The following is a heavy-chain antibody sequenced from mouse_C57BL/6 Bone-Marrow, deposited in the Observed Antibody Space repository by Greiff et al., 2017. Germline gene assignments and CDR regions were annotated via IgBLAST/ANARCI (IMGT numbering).Heavy chain of an antibody. D-gene: IGHD1-2*01. V-gene: IGHV5-4*01. CDR2: ISDGGSYT. CDR3: ARDGVLRPFDY. CDR1: GFTFSSYA. Sequence: EVKLMESGGGLVKPGGSLKLSCAASGFTFSSYAMSWVRQTPEKRLEWVATISDGGSYTYYPDNVKGRFTISRDNAKNNLYLQMSHLKSEDTAMYYCARDGVLRPFDYWGQGTTLTVSS. J-gene: IGHJ2*01.